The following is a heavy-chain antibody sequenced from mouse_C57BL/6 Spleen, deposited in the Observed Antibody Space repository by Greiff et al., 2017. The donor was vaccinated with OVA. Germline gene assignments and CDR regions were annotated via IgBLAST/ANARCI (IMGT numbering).Heavy chain of an antibody. Sequence: QVQLQQPGAELVQPGASVKMSCKASGYTFTSYWITWVKQRPGQGLEWIGDIYPGSGSTNYNEKFKSKATLTVDTSSSTASMQLSSLTSEDSAVYYCARRGVLRSYFDYWGQGTTLTVSS. CDR2: IYPGSGST. J-gene: IGHJ2*01. D-gene: IGHD1-1*01. V-gene: IGHV1-55*01. CDR1: GYTFTSYW. CDR3: ARRGVLRSYFDY.